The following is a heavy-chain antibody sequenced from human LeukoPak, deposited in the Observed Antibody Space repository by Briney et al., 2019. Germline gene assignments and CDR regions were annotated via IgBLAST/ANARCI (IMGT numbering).Heavy chain of an antibody. V-gene: IGHV3-7*01. CDR3: ARGGIAGRPVYYYYMDV. J-gene: IGHJ6*03. CDR1: GFTFSRYW. D-gene: IGHD6-6*01. Sequence: GGSLRLSCAAFGFTFSRYWMSWVRQAPGKRLEWVANIKHDGSEKYYVDSVKGRFTISRDNAKNSLSLQMNSLRVEDTALYYCARGGIAGRPVYYYYMDVWGKGTTVTVSS. CDR2: IKHDGSEK.